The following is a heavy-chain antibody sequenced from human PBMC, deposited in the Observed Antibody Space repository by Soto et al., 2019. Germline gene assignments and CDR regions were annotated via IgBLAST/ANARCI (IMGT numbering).Heavy chain of an antibody. J-gene: IGHJ4*03. CDR3: AKKEEYYRVWGKSHLD. V-gene: IGHV3-23*01. Sequence: PGGSLRLSCAASGFTFHNYAMSWVRQAPGKGLEWVSSINGPGDDTYYADSVKGRFTISRDNSKNTLHLQMNSLRAEDTALYYCAKKEEYYRVWGKSHLDRGQGTLVTVSS. CDR2: INGPGDDT. D-gene: IGHD3-16*01. CDR1: GFTFHNYA.